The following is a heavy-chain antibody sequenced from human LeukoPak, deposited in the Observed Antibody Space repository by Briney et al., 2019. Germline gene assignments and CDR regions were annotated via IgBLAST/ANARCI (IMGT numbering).Heavy chain of an antibody. J-gene: IGHJ4*02. CDR3: ARWICTSNSCFYDY. CDR2: ISYDGSNK. CDR1: GFTFSSYG. V-gene: IGHV3-30*03. D-gene: IGHD2-2*01. Sequence: PGGSLRLSCAASGFTFSSYGMHWVRQAPGKGLEWVAVISYDGSNKYYADSVKGRFTISRDNSKNTLYLQMNSLRAEDTAVYFCARWICTSNSCFYDYWGQGTLVTVSS.